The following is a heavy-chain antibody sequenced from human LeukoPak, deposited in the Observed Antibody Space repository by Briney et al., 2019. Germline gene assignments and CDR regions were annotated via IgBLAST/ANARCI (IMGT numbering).Heavy chain of an antibody. CDR2: INPNSGGT. J-gene: IGHJ4*02. CDR3: ARTHDFWTTRKGDYFDP. Sequence: ASVKVSCKASGYTFTGYHMHWVRQAPGQGLEWMGWINPNSGGTNYAQKFQGRVTMTRDTSISTAYMELSRLRSDDTAVYYCARTHDFWTTRKGDYFDPWGQGTLVTVSS. CDR1: GYTFTGYH. V-gene: IGHV1-2*02. D-gene: IGHD3-3*01.